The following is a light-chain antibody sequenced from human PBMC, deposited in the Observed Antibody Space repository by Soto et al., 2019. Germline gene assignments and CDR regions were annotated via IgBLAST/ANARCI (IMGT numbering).Light chain of an antibody. Sequence: IQMTXSPSSLSXXVGXRVIITCRASQGIGNSLAWYQQKAGRVPKLLMHSASTLLSGVPSRFXXXXXXXXXXXXISSLQPEDVATYYCQKYDSAPWTFGQGTKVEIK. J-gene: IGKJ1*01. V-gene: IGKV1-27*01. CDR1: QGIGNS. CDR2: SAS. CDR3: QKYDSAPWT.